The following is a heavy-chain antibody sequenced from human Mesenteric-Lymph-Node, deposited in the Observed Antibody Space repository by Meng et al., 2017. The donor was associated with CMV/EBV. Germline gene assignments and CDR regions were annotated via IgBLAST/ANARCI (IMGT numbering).Heavy chain of an antibody. J-gene: IGHJ4*02. CDR1: GGSFSGYY. Sequence: SETLSLTCAVYGGSFSGYYWSWIRQPPGKGLEWIGEINHSGSTNYNPSLMRRVTISIDTSKNQFSLRLNSVTAADTAVYYCARVGGYIVATFSYWGQGTLVTVSS. V-gene: IGHV4-34*01. CDR2: INHSGST. CDR3: ARVGGYIVATFSY. D-gene: IGHD5-12*01.